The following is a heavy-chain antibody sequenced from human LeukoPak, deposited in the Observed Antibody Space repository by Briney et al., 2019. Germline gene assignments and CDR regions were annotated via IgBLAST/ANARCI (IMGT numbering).Heavy chain of an antibody. CDR2: VNPNSGNT. J-gene: IGHJ4*02. Sequence: ASVKVSCKTSGYTFTSYDLNWVRQATGQGLEWMGWVNPNSGNTGYAQKFQGRVTMTMDPSISTAYMELSSLRSEDTAVYYCARRSDDYDSSASYHWGQGTLVTVSS. V-gene: IGHV1-8*01. CDR1: GYTFTSYD. CDR3: ARRSDDYDSSASYH. D-gene: IGHD3-22*01.